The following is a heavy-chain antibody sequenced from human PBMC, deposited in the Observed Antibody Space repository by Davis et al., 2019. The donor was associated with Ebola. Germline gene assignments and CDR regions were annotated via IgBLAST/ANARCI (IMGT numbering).Heavy chain of an antibody. CDR3: DARPCRGNTCYTWGEDV. CDR2: ISSSGCTT. D-gene: IGHD2-15*01. Sequence: GGSLRLSCAASGFTFSSYWMSWVRQAPGKGLEWVSSISSSGCTTYYTDSVKGRFTISRDNSKNTLSLQMNSLRADDTAVYYCDARPCRGNTCYTWGEDVWGQGTTVTVSS. J-gene: IGHJ6*02. CDR1: GFTFSSYW. V-gene: IGHV3-23*01.